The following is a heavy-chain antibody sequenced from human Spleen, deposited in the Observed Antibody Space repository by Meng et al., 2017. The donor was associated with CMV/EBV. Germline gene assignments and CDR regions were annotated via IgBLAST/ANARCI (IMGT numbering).Heavy chain of an antibody. D-gene: IGHD3-10*01. CDR2: VYYGGRI. Sequence: GSLRLSCTVSGDSISSNNYYWGWIRQSPGKGLEWIGGVYYGGRIYVNPSLKRRVTISVDTSISTAYMELSRLRSDDTAVYYCARDQSSYGMDVWGQGTTVTVSS. V-gene: IGHV4-39*07. CDR3: ARDQSSYGMDV. J-gene: IGHJ6*02. CDR1: GDSISSNNYY.